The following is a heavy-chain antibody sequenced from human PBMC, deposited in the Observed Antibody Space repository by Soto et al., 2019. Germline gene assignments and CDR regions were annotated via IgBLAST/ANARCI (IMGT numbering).Heavy chain of an antibody. CDR3: ARDLAKGGGSAGFDY. J-gene: IGHJ4*02. D-gene: IGHD2-15*01. Sequence: QVQLVQSGAEVKKPGASVKVSCKASGYTFTGYYMHWVRQAPGQGLEWMGWINPNSGGTKYPQKFQGRVTMTRDTSITTVSMSLTGLKSDDTAVYYCARDLAKGGGSAGFDYWGQGTLVAVSS. CDR2: INPNSGGT. V-gene: IGHV1-2*02. CDR1: GYTFTGYY.